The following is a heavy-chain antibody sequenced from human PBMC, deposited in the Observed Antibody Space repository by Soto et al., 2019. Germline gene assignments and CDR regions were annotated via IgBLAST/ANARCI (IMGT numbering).Heavy chain of an antibody. CDR3: ARDRMRGRVGSYYYYGMDV. CDR2: ISYDGSNK. CDR1: GFTFSSYA. J-gene: IGHJ6*02. D-gene: IGHD1-26*01. Sequence: PGGSLRLSCAASGFTFSSYAMHWVRQAPGKGLEWEAVISYDGSNKYYADSVKGRFTISRDNSKNTLYLQMNSLRAEDTAVYYGARDRMRGRVGSYYYYGMDVWGQGTPVPVYS. V-gene: IGHV3-30-3*01.